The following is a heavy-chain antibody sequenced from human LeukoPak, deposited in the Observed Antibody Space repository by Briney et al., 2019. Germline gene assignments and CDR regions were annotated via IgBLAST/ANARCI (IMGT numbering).Heavy chain of an antibody. Sequence: SETLSLTCTVSGGSISSYYWSWIRQPPGKGLEWIGYIYYSGSTNYNPSLKSRVTISVDTSKNQFSLKLSSVTAADTAVYYCARESVGAPGFDYWGQGTLVTVSS. CDR3: ARESVGAPGFDY. J-gene: IGHJ4*02. CDR1: GGSISSYY. D-gene: IGHD1-26*01. CDR2: IYYSGST. V-gene: IGHV4-59*01.